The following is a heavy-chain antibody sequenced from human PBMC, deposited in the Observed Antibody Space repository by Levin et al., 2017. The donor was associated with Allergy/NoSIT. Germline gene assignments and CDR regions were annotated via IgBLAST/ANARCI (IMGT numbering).Heavy chain of an antibody. Sequence: PSETQSLTCAVSGGSISSGGYSWSWIRQPPGKGLEWIGNIYLSGSTNDNPSLKSRVTMSVDRSKNQFSLKLSYVTAADTAVYYCARVAGYSYGYYFDYWGPGTLVTVSS. CDR1: GGSISSGGYS. CDR2: IYLSGST. J-gene: IGHJ4*02. D-gene: IGHD5-18*01. V-gene: IGHV4-30-2*01. CDR3: ARVAGYSYGYYFDY.